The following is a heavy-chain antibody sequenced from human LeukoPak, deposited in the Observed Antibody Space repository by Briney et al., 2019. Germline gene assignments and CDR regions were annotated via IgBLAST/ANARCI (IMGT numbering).Heavy chain of an antibody. Sequence: SETLSLTCTVSGGSISSYYWSWIRQPPGKGLEWIGYIYYSGNTNYNPSLKSRVTISVDTSKNQFSLKLSSVTAADTAVYYCARENDSSGTHDYWGQGTLVTVSS. CDR3: ARENDSSGTHDY. D-gene: IGHD3-22*01. J-gene: IGHJ4*02. V-gene: IGHV4-59*12. CDR1: GGSISSYY. CDR2: IYYSGNT.